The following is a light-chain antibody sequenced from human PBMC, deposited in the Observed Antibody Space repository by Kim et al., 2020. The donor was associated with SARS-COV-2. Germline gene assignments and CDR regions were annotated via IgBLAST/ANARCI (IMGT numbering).Light chain of an antibody. V-gene: IGLV1-44*01. CDR2: HDN. CDR3: AAWDDSLNAV. CDR1: SSNVGSKI. Sequence: QSVLTQPPSASGAPGQRVTISCSGSSSNVGSKIVSWYRHLPGTAPKLLILHDNQRPPGVPDRISGSKSGNSAFLAISGLQSEDGADYYCAAWDDSLNAVFGGGTQLTVL. J-gene: IGLJ7*01.